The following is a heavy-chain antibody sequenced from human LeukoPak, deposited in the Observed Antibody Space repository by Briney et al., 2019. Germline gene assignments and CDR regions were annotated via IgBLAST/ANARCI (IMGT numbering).Heavy chain of an antibody. CDR1: GGSISSYY. J-gene: IGHJ5*02. CDR2: IFYSGST. CDR3: ARDRPWGWLLLRDWFDP. V-gene: IGHV4-59*12. Sequence: SETLSLTCTVSGGSISSYYWSWIRQPPGKGLEWIGYIFYSGSTYYNPSLKSRVTISVDTSKNQFSLKLSSVTAADTAVYYCARDRPWGWLLLRDWFDPWGQGTLVTVSS. D-gene: IGHD3-22*01.